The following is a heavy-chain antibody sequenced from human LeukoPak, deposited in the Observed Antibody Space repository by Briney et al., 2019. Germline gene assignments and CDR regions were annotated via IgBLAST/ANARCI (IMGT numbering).Heavy chain of an antibody. J-gene: IGHJ4*02. D-gene: IGHD3-10*01. CDR2: IYSGGST. CDR1: GFTVSSNY. Sequence: PGGSLTLSCAASGFTVSSNYMSWVRQAPGKGLEWVSVIYSGGSTYYDDSVKGRFTISRDNSKNPLYLQMSSLRAEDTAVYYCASGPPHTMVRGVFNWGQGNLVTVSS. CDR3: ASGPPHTMVRGVFN. V-gene: IGHV3-66*01.